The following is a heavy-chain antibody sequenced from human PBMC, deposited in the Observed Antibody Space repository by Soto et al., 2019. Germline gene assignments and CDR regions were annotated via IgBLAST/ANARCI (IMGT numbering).Heavy chain of an antibody. CDR3: ARVLRGWFDP. V-gene: IGHV4-4*02. CDR1: GGSITSANW. CDR2: ISHSGIT. Sequence: SETLSLSCAVSGGSITSANWWTWVRQPPGGGLEWIGEISHSGITNYKASLKSRVTMSVDKTKNDVSLKLTSVTAADTAVYYCARVLRGWFDPWGQGTPVTVSS. J-gene: IGHJ5*02.